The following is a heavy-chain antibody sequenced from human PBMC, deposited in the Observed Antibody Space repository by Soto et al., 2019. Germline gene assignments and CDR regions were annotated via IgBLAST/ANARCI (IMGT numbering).Heavy chain of an antibody. CDR1: GGSISSGGYS. D-gene: IGHD3-16*01. CDR2: IYHSGST. J-gene: IGHJ4*02. Sequence: SETLSLTCAVSGGSISSGGYSWSWIRQPPGKGLEWIGYIYHSGSTYYNPSLKSRVTISVDRSKNQFSLNLSSVTASDTAVYYCARDQGGRAQRTPVTGSS. V-gene: IGHV4-30-2*01. CDR3: ARDQGG.